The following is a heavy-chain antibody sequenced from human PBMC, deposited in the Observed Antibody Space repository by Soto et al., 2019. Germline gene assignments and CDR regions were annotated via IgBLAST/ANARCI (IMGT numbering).Heavy chain of an antibody. J-gene: IGHJ5*02. CDR2: TNHSGST. Sequence: PSETLSLTCAVYGGSFSGYYWSWIRQPPGKGLEWIGETNHSGSTNYNPSLKSRVTISVDTSKNQFSLKLSSVTAADTAVYYCARVIISGIQPWLPTGCDFWFDPWGQGTLVT. V-gene: IGHV4-34*01. CDR1: GGSFSGYY. D-gene: IGHD5-18*01. CDR3: ARVIISGIQPWLPTGCDFWFDP.